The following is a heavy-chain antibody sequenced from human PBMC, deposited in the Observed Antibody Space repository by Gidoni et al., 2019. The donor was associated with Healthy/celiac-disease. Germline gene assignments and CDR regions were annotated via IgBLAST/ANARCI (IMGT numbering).Heavy chain of an antibody. CDR1: GSTFSSYA. Sequence: EVQLLASGGGLVQPGGSLRLSCAASGSTFSSYAMSWVRQAPGTGLGWVSAISGSGGSTYYADSVKGRFTIARDNSKNTLYLQMNSLRAEDTAVYYCAKDPAVTAHARNAFDYWGQGTLVTVSS. J-gene: IGHJ4*02. D-gene: IGHD4-17*01. CDR3: AKDPAVTAHARNAFDY. V-gene: IGHV3-23*01. CDR2: ISGSGGST.